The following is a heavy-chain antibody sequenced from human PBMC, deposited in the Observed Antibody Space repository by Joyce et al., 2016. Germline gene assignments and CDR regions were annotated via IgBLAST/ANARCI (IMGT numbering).Heavy chain of an antibody. D-gene: IGHD2-15*01. V-gene: IGHV4-38-2*02. CDR1: EYSITVGYY. CDR3: VRDGGLAAPIDY. J-gene: IGHJ4*02. CDR2: IYHTDST. Sequence: QVQLQESGPGLVKPSETLSLTCAVSEYSITVGYYWGWIRQPPGQGLEWSGSIYHTDSTYYNPALESRVSISVDTSKNQVSLKVTSVTAADTAVYYCVRDGGLAAPIDYWGQGALVIVSS.